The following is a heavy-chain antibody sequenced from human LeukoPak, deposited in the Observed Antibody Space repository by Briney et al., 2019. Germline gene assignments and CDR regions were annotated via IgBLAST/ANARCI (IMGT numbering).Heavy chain of an antibody. CDR2: INHSGST. J-gene: IGHJ6*02. V-gene: IGHV4-34*01. Sequence: SETLSLTCAVYGGSFSGYYWSWIRQPPGKGLEWIGEINHSGSTNYNPSLKNRVTISVDTSKNQFSLKLSSVTAADTAVYYCARGDIVVVVAARAYYYYGMDVWGQGTTVTVSS. CDR1: GGSFSGYY. D-gene: IGHD2-15*01. CDR3: ARGDIVVVVAARAYYYYGMDV.